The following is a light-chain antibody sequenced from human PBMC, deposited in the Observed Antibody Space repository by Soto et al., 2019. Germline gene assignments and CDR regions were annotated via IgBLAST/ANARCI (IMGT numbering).Light chain of an antibody. Sequence: QSVLTQPPSASGSPGQSVTISCTGTSSDVGSYNYVSWYQQHPGKAPKLIISEVSQRPSGVPDRFSGSKSGNTASLTVSGLQAEDEADYYCSSYAGSDNWVVFGGGTKLTVL. CDR2: EVS. J-gene: IGLJ3*02. V-gene: IGLV2-8*01. CDR1: SSDVGSYNY. CDR3: SSYAGSDNWVV.